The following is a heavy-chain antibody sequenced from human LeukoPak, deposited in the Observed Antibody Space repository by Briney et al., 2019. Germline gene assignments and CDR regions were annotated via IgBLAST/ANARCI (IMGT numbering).Heavy chain of an antibody. Sequence: GGSLRLSCAASGFTFSSYWMSWVRQAPGKGLEWGANIKQDGGEKYYVDSVKGRFTISRDNAKNSLYLQMNSLRAEDTAVYSCARDQGGIVVVPAAIDYWGQGTLVTVSS. J-gene: IGHJ4*02. D-gene: IGHD2-2*01. V-gene: IGHV3-7*03. CDR2: IKQDGGEK. CDR1: GFTFSSYW. CDR3: ARDQGGIVVVPAAIDY.